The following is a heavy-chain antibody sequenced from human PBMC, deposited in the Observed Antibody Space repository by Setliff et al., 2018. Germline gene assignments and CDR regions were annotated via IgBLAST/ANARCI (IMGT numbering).Heavy chain of an antibody. CDR1: GFTFSTYA. CDR3: AGDPTKSGFAFDL. D-gene: IGHD2-8*01. V-gene: IGHV3-33*01. Sequence: GESLRLSCAASGFTFSTYAMHWVRQPPGKGLEWVAFLWYDGSNKHYGDSVKGRFTISRDNSKNMVYLQMNSLRADDTAIYYCAGDPTKSGFAFDLWGQGTLVTVSS. J-gene: IGHJ3*01. CDR2: LWYDGSNK.